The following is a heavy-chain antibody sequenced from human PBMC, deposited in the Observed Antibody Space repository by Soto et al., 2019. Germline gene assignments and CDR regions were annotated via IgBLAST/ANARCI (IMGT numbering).Heavy chain of an antibody. D-gene: IGHD1-1*01. CDR2: IYYTGHT. V-gene: IGHV4-31*03. CDR1: GVSINSGGYY. J-gene: IGHJ3*02. CDR3: ARGSQLERDALDI. Sequence: QVQLQESGPGLVKPSQTLSLTCSVSGVSINSGGYYWSWIRHHPGKGLAWIGYIYYTGHTFYNASLKSRVAMSLDTSKNQFSLKLSSVTAADTAVYYCARGSQLERDALDIWGQGTMVTVSS.